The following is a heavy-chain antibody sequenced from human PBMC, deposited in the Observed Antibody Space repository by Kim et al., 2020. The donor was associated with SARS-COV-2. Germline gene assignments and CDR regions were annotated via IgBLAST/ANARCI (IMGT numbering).Heavy chain of an antibody. Sequence: SETLSLTCTVSGCSISIDCMSGVRQLVGNGLEWVGLSYTSGSTNYNPSLKSRGTMSVDTSKNQFSLKLSSVTAADTAVYYCAIDMPGYCSSTSCYKGAFDICGQGTLVTVSS. CDR3: AIDMPGYCSSTSCYKGAFDI. CDR2: SYTSGST. V-gene: IGHV4-4*07. CDR1: GCSISIDC. D-gene: IGHD2-2*02. J-gene: IGHJ3*02.